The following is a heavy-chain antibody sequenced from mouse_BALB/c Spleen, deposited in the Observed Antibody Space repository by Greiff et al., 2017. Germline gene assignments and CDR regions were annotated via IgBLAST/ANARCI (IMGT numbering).Heavy chain of an antibody. Sequence: QVQLQQSGAELMKPGASVKISCKATGYTFSSYWIEWVKQRPGHGLEWIGEILPGSGSTNYNEKFKGKATFTADTSSNTAYMQLSSLTSEDSAVYYCARGGYYSSHYYAMDYWGQGTSVTVSS. D-gene: IGHD2-3*01. CDR3: ARGGYYSSHYYAMDY. J-gene: IGHJ4*01. CDR2: ILPGSGST. CDR1: GYTFSSYW. V-gene: IGHV1-9*01.